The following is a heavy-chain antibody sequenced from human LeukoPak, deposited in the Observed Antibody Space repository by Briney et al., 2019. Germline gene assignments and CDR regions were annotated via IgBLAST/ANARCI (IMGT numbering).Heavy chain of an antibody. CDR3: ARGSREGFLEWSPAPYYYYGMDV. J-gene: IGHJ6*02. Sequence: SVKVSCKASGGTFSSYAISWVRQAPGQGLEWMGGVIPTFGTANYAQKFQGRVTITADESTSTAYMELSSLRSEDTAVYYCARGSREGFLEWSPAPYYYYGMDVWGQGTTVTVSS. CDR2: VIPTFGTA. D-gene: IGHD3-3*01. CDR1: GGTFSSYA. V-gene: IGHV1-69*13.